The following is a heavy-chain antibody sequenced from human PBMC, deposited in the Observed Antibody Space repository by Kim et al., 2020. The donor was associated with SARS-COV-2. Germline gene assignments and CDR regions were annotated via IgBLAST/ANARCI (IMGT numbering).Heavy chain of an antibody. D-gene: IGHD6-13*01. V-gene: IGHV3-23*01. Sequence: GGSLRLSCAASGFTFSSYAMSWVRQAPGKGLEWVSAISGSGGSTYYADSVKGRFTISRDNSKNTLYLQMNSLRAEDTAVYYCAKAGDPWASSSWYFNYWGQGTLVTVSS. CDR2: ISGSGGST. CDR3: AKAGDPWASSSWYFNY. J-gene: IGHJ4*02. CDR1: GFTFSSYA.